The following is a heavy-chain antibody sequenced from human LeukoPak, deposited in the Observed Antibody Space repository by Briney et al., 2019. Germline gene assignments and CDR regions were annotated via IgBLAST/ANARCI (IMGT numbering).Heavy chain of an antibody. Sequence: SETLSLTCAVYGGSFSSYYWSWIRQPPGKGLEWIGYIYYSGSTNYNPSLKSRVTISLDTSKNQFSLKLSSVTAADTAVYYCARVSDSSSWYDYWGQGTLVTVSS. J-gene: IGHJ4*02. D-gene: IGHD6-13*01. CDR3: ARVSDSSSWYDY. CDR1: GGSFSSYY. CDR2: IYYSGST. V-gene: IGHV4-59*01.